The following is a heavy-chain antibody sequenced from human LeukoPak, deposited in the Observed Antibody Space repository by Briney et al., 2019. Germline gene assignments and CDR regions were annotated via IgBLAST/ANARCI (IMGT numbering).Heavy chain of an antibody. V-gene: IGHV3-23*01. Sequence: TGGSLRLSCVASGFTFSSYAMSWVRQAPGKGLEWVSAISGSGGSTYYADSVKGRFTISRDNSKNTLYLQMNSLRAEDTAVYYCAKVSRPGYSCSWYPPTFDYWGQGTLVTVSS. J-gene: IGHJ4*02. CDR1: GFTFSSYA. CDR3: AKVSRPGYSCSWYPPTFDY. CDR2: ISGSGGST. D-gene: IGHD6-13*01.